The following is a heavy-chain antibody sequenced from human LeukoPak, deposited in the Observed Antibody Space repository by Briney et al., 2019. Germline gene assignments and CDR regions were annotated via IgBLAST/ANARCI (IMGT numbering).Heavy chain of an antibody. D-gene: IGHD3-10*01. CDR3: AKLVWFGELWPRS. Sequence: GGSLRLSCVASGFTFSSHHMNWVRQAPGKGLEWVSRISDTGFTTNYADSVKGRFTISRDNSKNIVYLQMNRLRAEDTAVYYCAKLVWFGELWPRSWGQGTLVTVSS. V-gene: IGHV3-23*01. CDR1: GFTFSSHH. J-gene: IGHJ5*02. CDR2: ISDTGFTT.